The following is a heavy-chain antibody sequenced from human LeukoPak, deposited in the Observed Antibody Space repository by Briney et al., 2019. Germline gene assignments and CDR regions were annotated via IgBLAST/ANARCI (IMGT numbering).Heavy chain of an antibody. D-gene: IGHD4/OR15-4a*01. J-gene: IGHJ4*02. CDR2: ISGSGGST. Sequence: PGGSLRLSCAASGFTFSSYAMCWVRQAPGKGLEWVSAISGSGGSTYYADSVKGRFTISRDNSKNTLYLQMNSLRAENTAVYYCAKDPGATGGSGWGQGTLVTVSS. V-gene: IGHV3-23*01. CDR1: GFTFSSYA. CDR3: AKDPGATGGSG.